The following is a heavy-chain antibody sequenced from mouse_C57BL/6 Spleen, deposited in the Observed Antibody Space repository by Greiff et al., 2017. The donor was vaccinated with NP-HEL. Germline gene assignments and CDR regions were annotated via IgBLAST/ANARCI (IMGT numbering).Heavy chain of an antibody. CDR1: GFTFSSYG. J-gene: IGHJ3*01. V-gene: IGHV5-6*01. D-gene: IGHD2-4*01. CDR2: ISSGGSYT. CDR3: ARFDHDYDEGFAY. Sequence: EVNVVESGGDLVKPGGSLKLSCAASGFTFSSYGMSWVRQTPDKRLEWVATISSGGSYTYYPDSVKGRFTISRDNAKNTLYLQMSSLKSEDTAMYYCARFDHDYDEGFAYWGQGTLVTVSA.